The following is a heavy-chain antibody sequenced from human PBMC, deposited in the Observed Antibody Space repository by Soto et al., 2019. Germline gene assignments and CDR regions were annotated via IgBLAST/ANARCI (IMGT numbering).Heavy chain of an antibody. V-gene: IGHV3-30*18. CDR3: AKTGLSIAHGALIAY. Sequence: GGSLRLSCAASGFTFSSCGMHWVRQAPGKGLEGVAVISYDGSNKYYTDSVKGRFTISRDNSENTLYLQMSSLTTEATAVYYCAKTGLSIAHGALIAYWGQGNLVTVSS. CDR1: GFTFSSCG. CDR2: ISYDGSNK. J-gene: IGHJ1*01. D-gene: IGHD3-16*01.